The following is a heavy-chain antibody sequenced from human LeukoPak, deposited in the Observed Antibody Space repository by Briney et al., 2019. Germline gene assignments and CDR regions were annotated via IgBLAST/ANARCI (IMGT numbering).Heavy chain of an antibody. CDR2: IDSTAST. Sequence: GGSLRLSCAASVFTVSSNYMSWVRQTPGKGLELDSFIDSTASTDYPDSVKGPFTISRDNSKTTLDLQMNSLTAEDTAAYSCATAPMIRGVRFDSSGQGTLVTVSS. J-gene: IGHJ4*02. CDR3: ATAPMIRGVRFDS. D-gene: IGHD3-10*01. CDR1: VFTVSSNY. V-gene: IGHV3-53*01.